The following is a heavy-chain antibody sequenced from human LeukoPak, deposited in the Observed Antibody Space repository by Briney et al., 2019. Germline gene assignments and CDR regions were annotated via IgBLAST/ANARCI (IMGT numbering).Heavy chain of an antibody. V-gene: IGHV3-30*02. CDR1: GFTFSDFW. Sequence: GGSLRLSCAASGFTFSDFWMTWVRQAPGKGLEWVAFIRYDGSNKYYADSVKGRFTISRDNSKNTLYLQMNSLRAEDTAVYYCAKGNDYYDSSGYYFQLDWGQGTLVTVSS. D-gene: IGHD3-22*01. CDR3: AKGNDYYDSSGYYFQLD. CDR2: IRYDGSNK. J-gene: IGHJ4*02.